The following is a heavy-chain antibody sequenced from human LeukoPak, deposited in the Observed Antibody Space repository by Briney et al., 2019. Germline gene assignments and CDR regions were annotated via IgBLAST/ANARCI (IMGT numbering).Heavy chain of an antibody. D-gene: IGHD5-24*01. CDR3: ARMRDGYMGRYYFDY. Sequence: GRSLRLSCAASGFTFSSYWMSWVRQAPGKGLEWVANIKEDGSDKKYVDSVKGRLTTSRDNSKNSLYLQMNSLRAEDTAVYYCARMRDGYMGRYYFDYWGQGTLVSDCS. CDR1: GFTFSSYW. J-gene: IGHJ4*02. CDR2: IKEDGSDK. V-gene: IGHV3-7*04.